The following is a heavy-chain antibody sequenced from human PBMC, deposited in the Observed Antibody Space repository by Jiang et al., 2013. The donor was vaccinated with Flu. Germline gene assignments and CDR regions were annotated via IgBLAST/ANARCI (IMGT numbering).Heavy chain of an antibody. CDR1: GYTFSSYW. CDR3: ARGRGDGGKYPLQY. CDR2: IYPGGKHL. Sequence: GAEVKKPGESLKISCQGSGYTFSSYWIAWVRQMPGKGLEWMGIIYPGGKHLTYSPSFEGQVTISADKSINTAYLQWTSLKASDTAIYYCARGRGDGGKYPLQYWGQGTLVTVSS. D-gene: IGHD4-23*01. J-gene: IGHJ4*02. V-gene: IGHV5-51*03.